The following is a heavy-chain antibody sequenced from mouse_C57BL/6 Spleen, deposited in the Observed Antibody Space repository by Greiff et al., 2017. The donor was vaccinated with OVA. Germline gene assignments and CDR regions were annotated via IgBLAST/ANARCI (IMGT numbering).Heavy chain of an antibody. Sequence: VQLQESGAELVRPGASVTLSCKASGYTFTDYEMHWVKQTPVHGLEWIGAIDPETGGTAYNQKFKGKAILTADKSSSTAYMELRSLTSEDSAVYYCTRRLLHDYWGQGTTLTVSS. CDR1: GYTFTDYE. V-gene: IGHV1-15*01. CDR2: IDPETGGT. J-gene: IGHJ2*01. CDR3: TRRLLHDY. D-gene: IGHD3-2*02.